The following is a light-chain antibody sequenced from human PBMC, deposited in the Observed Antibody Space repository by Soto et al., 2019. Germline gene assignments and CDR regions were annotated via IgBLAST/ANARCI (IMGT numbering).Light chain of an antibody. Sequence: SYELTQPPSVSVSPGQTSTITGSGDKLEDKYVSWYQQKPGQSPVLVIYQDTKRPSGIPERFSGSNSGNTATLTISGTQAMDEADYYCQTWDITTGVFGTGTKLTVL. CDR1: KLEDKY. V-gene: IGLV3-1*01. J-gene: IGLJ1*01. CDR3: QTWDITTGV. CDR2: QDT.